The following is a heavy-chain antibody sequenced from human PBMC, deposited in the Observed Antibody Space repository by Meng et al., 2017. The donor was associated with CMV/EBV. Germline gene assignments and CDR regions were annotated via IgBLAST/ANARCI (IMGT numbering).Heavy chain of an antibody. CDR3: ARVGTYSGTYPTGYFDS. Sequence: SETLSLTCAVSGYSITNNNWWSWVRQPPGKGLEWIGEIYHGGKTNYNPSLTSRLTISADRSKNQFSLKLSSVTAADTAVYYCARVGTYSGTYPTGYFDSWGQGTLVTVSS. J-gene: IGHJ4*02. D-gene: IGHD1-26*01. V-gene: IGHV4-4*02. CDR1: GYSITNNNW. CDR2: IYHGGKT.